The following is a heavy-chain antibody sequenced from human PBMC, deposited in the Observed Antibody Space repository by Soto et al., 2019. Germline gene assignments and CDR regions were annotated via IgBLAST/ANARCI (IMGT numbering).Heavy chain of an antibody. CDR1: GFTFSSYG. CDR2: ISYDGSNK. CDR3: AKGEVGSSRIFDY. Sequence: GGSLRLSCAASGFTFSSYGMHWVRQAPGKGLEWVAVISYDGSNKYYADSVKGRFTISRDNSKNTLYLQMNRPRAEDTAVYYCAKGEVGSSRIFDYWGQGTLVTVSS. V-gene: IGHV3-30*18. D-gene: IGHD6-13*01. J-gene: IGHJ4*02.